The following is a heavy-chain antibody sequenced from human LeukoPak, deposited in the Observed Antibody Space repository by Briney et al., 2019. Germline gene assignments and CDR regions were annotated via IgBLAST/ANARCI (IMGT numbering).Heavy chain of an antibody. J-gene: IGHJ3*02. Sequence: GGSLRLSCAASGFTFSSYSMNWVRQAPGKGLEWVSSISSSGTYVYYADSVKGRFPISRDNAKNSLSLQMNSLRADDAAVYYCARASSKQLAGYLPDGFDIWGQGTMVTVSS. CDR3: ARASSKQLAGYLPDGFDI. D-gene: IGHD3-9*01. CDR1: GFTFSSYS. V-gene: IGHV3-21*01. CDR2: ISSSGTYV.